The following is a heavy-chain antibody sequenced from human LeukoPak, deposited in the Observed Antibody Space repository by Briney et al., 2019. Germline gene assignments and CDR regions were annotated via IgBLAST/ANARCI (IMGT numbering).Heavy chain of an antibody. CDR2: IIPIFGTA. D-gene: IGHD4-23*01. CDR3: ARGCYDYGGNPLAMYYYYYMDV. V-gene: IGHV1-69*05. CDR1: GGTFSSYA. Sequence: GASVKVSCKASGGTFSSYAISWVRQAPGQGLEWMGGIIPIFGTANYAQKFQGRVTMTRNTSISTAYMELSSLRSEDTAVYYCARGCYDYGGNPLAMYYYYYMDVWGKGTTVTISS. J-gene: IGHJ6*03.